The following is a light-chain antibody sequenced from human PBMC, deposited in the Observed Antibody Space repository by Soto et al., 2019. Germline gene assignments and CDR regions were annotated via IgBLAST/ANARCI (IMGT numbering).Light chain of an antibody. Sequence: DIQMTQSPSSLPASVGDRVTITCRASQSISSYLNWYQQKPGKAPKLLIFDVSTLESGVPSRFSGSGSGTAFILIISSLQPDDFASYYCQQYNSYSPLSFGGGTKVDI. CDR2: DVS. CDR1: QSISSY. CDR3: QQYNSYSPLS. V-gene: IGKV1-5*01. J-gene: IGKJ4*01.